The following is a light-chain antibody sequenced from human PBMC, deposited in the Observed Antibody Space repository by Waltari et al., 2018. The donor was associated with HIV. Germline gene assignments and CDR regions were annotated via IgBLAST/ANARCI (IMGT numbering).Light chain of an antibody. V-gene: IGKV1-27*01. CDR1: RDISND. CDR2: GAS. Sequence: DIQMSQAPSSLSASVGDRVTITCRASRDISNDLAWYQQKTGEVPKLLVYGASTLRAGVSFRIRGSGSGTAFTLTSNGLQPEDVASYYCQNYDSAAVAFGQGTRLEI. CDR3: QNYDSAAVA. J-gene: IGKJ5*01.